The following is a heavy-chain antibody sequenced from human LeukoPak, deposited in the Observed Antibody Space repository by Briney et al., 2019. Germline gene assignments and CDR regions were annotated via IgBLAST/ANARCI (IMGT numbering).Heavy chain of an antibody. Sequence: GASVKVSCKVSGYTLTELSMHWVRQAPGKGLEWMGGFDPEDGETIYAQKFQSRVTMTEDTSTDTAYMELSSLRSEDTAVYYCATGQQQLDPPPFDYWGQGTLVTVSS. V-gene: IGHV1-24*01. CDR2: FDPEDGET. CDR1: GYTLTELS. J-gene: IGHJ4*02. CDR3: ATGQQQLDPPPFDY. D-gene: IGHD6-13*01.